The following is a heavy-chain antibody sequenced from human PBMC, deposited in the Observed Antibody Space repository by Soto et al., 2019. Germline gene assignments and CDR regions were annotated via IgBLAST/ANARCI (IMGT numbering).Heavy chain of an antibody. CDR3: ARDNILGILYGGMDV. CDR1: GGSISSGDYY. D-gene: IGHD3-3*01. Sequence: SETLSLTCTVSGGSISSGDYYWSWIRQPPGKGLEWIGYIYYSGSTYYNPSLKSRATISVDTSKNQFSLKPSSVTAADTAVYYCARDNILGILYGGMDVWGQGTTVTVSS. CDR2: IYYSGST. J-gene: IGHJ6*02. V-gene: IGHV4-30-4*01.